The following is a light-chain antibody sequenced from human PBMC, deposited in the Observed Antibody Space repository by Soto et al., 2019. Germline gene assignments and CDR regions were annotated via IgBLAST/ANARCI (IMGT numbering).Light chain of an antibody. CDR2: YDT. Sequence: SYELTQPPSMSVAPGETARIPCGGNNIGSKGVHWFQQRSGQAPVLVIYYDTDRPSGIPERFSGSNFGNTATLTISRVPVGDEADYYCQVWDRSTDHVVFGGGTKLTVL. J-gene: IGLJ2*01. CDR1: NIGSKG. CDR3: QVWDRSTDHVV. V-gene: IGLV3-21*04.